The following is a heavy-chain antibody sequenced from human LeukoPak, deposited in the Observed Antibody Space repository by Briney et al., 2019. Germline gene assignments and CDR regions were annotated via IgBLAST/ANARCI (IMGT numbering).Heavy chain of an antibody. D-gene: IGHD2-2*01. CDR2: IKQDGSEK. CDR3: ARDDGYCSSTSCPGYYYYGMDV. V-gene: IGHV3-7*01. J-gene: IGHJ6*02. CDR1: GFTFSSYW. Sequence: PGGPLRLSCAASGFTFSSYWMSWVRQAPGKGLEWVVNIKQDGSEKYYVDSVKGRFTISRDNAKNSLYLQMNSLRAEDTAVYYCARDDGYCSSTSCPGYYYYGMDVWGQGTTVTVSS.